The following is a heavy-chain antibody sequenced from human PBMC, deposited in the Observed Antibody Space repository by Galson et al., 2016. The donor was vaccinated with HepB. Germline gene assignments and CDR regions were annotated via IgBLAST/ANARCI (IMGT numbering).Heavy chain of an antibody. J-gene: IGHJ4*02. CDR2: IYYSGSA. CDR1: NASISSFY. D-gene: IGHD3-22*01. CDR3: ARGPPLFYYDSPIDH. V-gene: IGHV4-59*01. Sequence: ETLSLTCTVSNASISSFYWAWIRQPPGKGLEWIGYIYYSGSANYKYSLKNRVTISIDTSKNQFSLKLNSVTAADTAVYYCARGPPLFYYDSPIDHWGQGTLVTVSS.